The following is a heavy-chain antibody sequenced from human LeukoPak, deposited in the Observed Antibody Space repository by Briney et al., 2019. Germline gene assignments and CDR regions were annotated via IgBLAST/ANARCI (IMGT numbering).Heavy chain of an antibody. Sequence: NASETLSLTCAVYGGSFSGYYWSWIRQPPGKGLEWIGEINHSGSTNYNPSLKSRVTISVDTSKNQFSLKLSSVTAADTAVYYCARRPRYYDSSGYYYWGQGTLVTVSS. J-gene: IGHJ4*02. D-gene: IGHD3-22*01. V-gene: IGHV4-34*01. CDR3: ARRPRYYDSSGYYY. CDR1: GGSFSGYY. CDR2: INHSGST.